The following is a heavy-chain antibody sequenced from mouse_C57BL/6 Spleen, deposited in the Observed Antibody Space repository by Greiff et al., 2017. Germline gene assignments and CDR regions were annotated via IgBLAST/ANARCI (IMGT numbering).Heavy chain of an antibody. CDR2: ISSGGDYI. Sequence: EVKVVESGEGLVKPGGSLKLSCAASGFTFSSYAMSWVRQTPEKRLEWVAYISSGGDYIYYADTVKGRFTISRDNARNTLYLQMSSLKSEDTAMYYCTRVYDYTYAMDYWGQGTSVTVSA. D-gene: IGHD2-4*01. CDR3: TRVYDYTYAMDY. J-gene: IGHJ4*01. CDR1: GFTFSSYA. V-gene: IGHV5-9-1*02.